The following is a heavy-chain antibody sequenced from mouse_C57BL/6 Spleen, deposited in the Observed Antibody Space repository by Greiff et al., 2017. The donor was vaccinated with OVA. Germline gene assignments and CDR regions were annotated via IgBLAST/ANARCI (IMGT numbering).Heavy chain of an antibody. CDR3: AGSWDY. CDR2: IDPSDSYT. J-gene: IGHJ2*01. CDR1: GYTFTSYW. V-gene: IGHV1-50*01. Sequence: VQLQQPGAELVKPGASVKLSCKASGYTFTSYWMQWVKQRPGQGLEWIGEIDPSDSYTNYNQKFKGKATLTVDTSSSTAYMQLSSLTSEDSAVYDCAGSWDYWGQGTTLTVSS.